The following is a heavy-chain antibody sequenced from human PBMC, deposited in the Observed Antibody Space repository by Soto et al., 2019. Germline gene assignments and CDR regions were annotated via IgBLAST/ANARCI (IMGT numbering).Heavy chain of an antibody. CDR1: GGSISSGGYY. CDR3: ARWSSYYGSGRIDY. J-gene: IGHJ4*02. V-gene: IGHV4-31*03. Sequence: QVQLQESGPGLVKPSQTLSLTCTVSGGSISSGGYYWSWIRQHPGKGLEWIGYIYYSGSTYYNPSLKSRVTISVDTSKNQFSLNLSSVTAADTAVYYCARWSSYYGSGRIDYWGQGTLVTVSS. CDR2: IYYSGST. D-gene: IGHD3-10*01.